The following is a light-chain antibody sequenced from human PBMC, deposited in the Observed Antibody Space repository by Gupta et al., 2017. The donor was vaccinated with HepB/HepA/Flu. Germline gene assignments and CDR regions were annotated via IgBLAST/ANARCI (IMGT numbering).Light chain of an antibody. J-gene: IGKJ3*01. V-gene: IGKV1-33*01. Sequence: DIQMTQSPSSLSASVGDRVTITCQASQDISNYLNWYQQKPGKAPKLLIYDASNLETGVPSRFSGSGSGTDFTFTISSLQPEDIATYYCQQYDNLPTFIFGPGTKVDIK. CDR2: DAS. CDR3: QQYDNLPTFI. CDR1: QDISNY.